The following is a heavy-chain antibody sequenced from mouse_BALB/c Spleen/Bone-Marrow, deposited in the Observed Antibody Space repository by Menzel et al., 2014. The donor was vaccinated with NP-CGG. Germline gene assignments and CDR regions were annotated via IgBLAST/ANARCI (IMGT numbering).Heavy chain of an antibody. CDR1: GYSFTGYF. J-gene: IGHJ3*01. CDR3: ARSGDYAGFAY. Sequence: EVKLVESGPELVKPGASVKISCKASGYSFTGYFMNWVMQSHGKSLEWIGRINPYNGDTFYNQKFKGKATLTVAKSSSTAPMELRSLAAEDSAVYYCARSGDYAGFAYWGQGTLVTVSA. D-gene: IGHD2-4*01. V-gene: IGHV1-20*02. CDR2: INPYNGDT.